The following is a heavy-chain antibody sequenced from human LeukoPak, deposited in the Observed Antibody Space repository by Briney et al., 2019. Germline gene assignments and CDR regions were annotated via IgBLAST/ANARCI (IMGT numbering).Heavy chain of an antibody. J-gene: IGHJ4*02. Sequence: GGSLRLSCAASGFAFSSYGMHWVRQAPGKGLEWVAFIRYDGSNKYYAGSVKGRFTISRDNSKNTLYLQMNSLRAEDTAVYYCAKLVSGSYLDYWGQGTLVTVSS. CDR3: AKLVSGSYLDY. V-gene: IGHV3-30*02. CDR1: GFAFSSYG. D-gene: IGHD1-26*01. CDR2: IRYDGSNK.